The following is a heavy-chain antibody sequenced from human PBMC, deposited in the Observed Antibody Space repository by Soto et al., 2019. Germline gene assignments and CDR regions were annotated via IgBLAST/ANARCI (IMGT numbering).Heavy chain of an antibody. Sequence: GGSLRLSCAASGFTFSSYWMSWVRQAPGKGLEWVANIKQDGSEKYYVDSVKGRFTISRDNAKNSLYLQMNSLRAEDTAVYYCARDGCSSTSCYFRSPYYYYGMDVWGQGTTVTVSS. J-gene: IGHJ6*02. V-gene: IGHV3-7*01. D-gene: IGHD2-2*01. CDR3: ARDGCSSTSCYFRSPYYYYGMDV. CDR2: IKQDGSEK. CDR1: GFTFSSYW.